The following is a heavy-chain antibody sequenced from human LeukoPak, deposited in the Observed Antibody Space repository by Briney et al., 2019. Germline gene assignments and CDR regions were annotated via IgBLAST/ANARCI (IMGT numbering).Heavy chain of an antibody. J-gene: IGHJ6*03. D-gene: IGHD2-2*01. CDR1: GGTFSSYA. V-gene: IGHV1-69*13. CDR3: ASCFSSTSCQPYYYYYMDV. Sequence: GASVKVSCKASGGTFSSYAISWVRQAPGQGLEWMGGIVPIFGTANYAQKLQGRVTITADESTSTAYMELSSLRSEDTAVYYCASCFSSTSCQPYYYYYMDVWGKGTTVTVSS. CDR2: IVPIFGTA.